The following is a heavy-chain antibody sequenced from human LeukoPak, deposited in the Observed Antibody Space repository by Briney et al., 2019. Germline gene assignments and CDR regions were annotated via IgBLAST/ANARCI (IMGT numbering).Heavy chain of an antibody. Sequence: ASVKVSCKASGYTFTSYAVNWVRQAPGQGLEWMGWINTNTGNPTYAQGFTGRFVFSLDTSVSTAYLQISSLKAEDTAVYYCARLSYYYDSSGYSYNWFDPWGQGTLVTVSS. V-gene: IGHV7-4-1*02. CDR2: INTNTGNP. J-gene: IGHJ5*02. D-gene: IGHD3-22*01. CDR1: GYTFTSYA. CDR3: ARLSYYYDSSGYSYNWFDP.